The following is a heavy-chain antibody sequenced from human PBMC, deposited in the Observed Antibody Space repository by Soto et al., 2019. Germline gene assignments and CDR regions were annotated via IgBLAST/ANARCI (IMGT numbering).Heavy chain of an antibody. J-gene: IGHJ6*02. CDR1: GGSFSGYY. CDR2: INHSGST. D-gene: IGHD2-15*01. Sequence: SETLSLSCAVYGGSFSGYYWSGSRQPPGKGLEGIGEINHSGSTNYNPSLKSRVTISVDTSKNQFSLKLSSVTAADTAVYYCARGLRYCSGGSCYTTYYYYGMDVWGQGTTVTVSS. V-gene: IGHV4-34*01. CDR3: ARGLRYCSGGSCYTTYYYYGMDV.